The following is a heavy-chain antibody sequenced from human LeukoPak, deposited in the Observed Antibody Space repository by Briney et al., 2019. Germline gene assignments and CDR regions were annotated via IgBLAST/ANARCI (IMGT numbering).Heavy chain of an antibody. J-gene: IGHJ4*02. CDR3: AKGCLRGGDCYLFDY. D-gene: IGHD2-21*02. CDR1: GFTFSSYG. Sequence: PGGSLRLSCAASGFTFSSYGMHWLRQAPGQERTGVAVIWYDGNNKYYAASVKGRFTISRDNSKNTLYLQMNSLRAEDTAVYYCAKGCLRGGDCYLFDYWGQGTLVTVSS. CDR2: IWYDGNNK. V-gene: IGHV3-33*06.